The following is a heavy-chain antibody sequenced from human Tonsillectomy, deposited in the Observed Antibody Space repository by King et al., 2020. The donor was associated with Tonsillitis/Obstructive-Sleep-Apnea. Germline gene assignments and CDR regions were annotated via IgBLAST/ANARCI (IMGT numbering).Heavy chain of an antibody. CDR3: ARGERDYVCGTYYYYYMDV. CDR2: ISSNGGNT. V-gene: IGHV3-64*01. D-gene: IGHD3-16*01. J-gene: IGHJ6*03. CDR1: GFTFSSYA. Sequence: VQLVESGGGLVQPGGSLRLSCAASGFTFSSYAMHWVRQAPGKGLEYVSAISSNGGNTYYANSVKGRFTISRDNSKNTLSLQMGSLRAEDMAVYYCARGERDYVCGTYYYYYMDVWGKGTTVTVSS.